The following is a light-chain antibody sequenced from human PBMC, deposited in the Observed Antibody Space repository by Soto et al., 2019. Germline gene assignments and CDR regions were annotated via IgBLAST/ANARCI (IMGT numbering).Light chain of an antibody. V-gene: IGLV2-14*01. Sequence: QSALTQPASVSGSPEQSITISCTGTSSDVGAYDFVSWYQHHPGKAPKLIIYEVSHRPSGVSDRFSGSKSDNTASLTISGLQAEDEADYFCISYTSSTFYVFGTGTKLTVL. CDR2: EVS. CDR1: SSDVGAYDF. J-gene: IGLJ1*01. CDR3: ISYTSSTFYV.